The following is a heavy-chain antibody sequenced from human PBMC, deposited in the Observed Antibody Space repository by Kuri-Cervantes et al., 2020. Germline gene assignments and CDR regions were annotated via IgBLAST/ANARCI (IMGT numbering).Heavy chain of an antibody. Sequence: SETLSLTCTVSRGFITNYYWSWIRQPPGKGLEDIGYIHYSGNTNYNPSLKSRVTMSVDTSKKQFSLKLSSLTVEDTAVYYCARGFGGGYSSYWGQGTLVTVSS. V-gene: IGHV4-59*01. CDR2: IHYSGNT. CDR3: ARGFGGGYSSY. D-gene: IGHD3-22*01. CDR1: RGFITNYY. J-gene: IGHJ4*02.